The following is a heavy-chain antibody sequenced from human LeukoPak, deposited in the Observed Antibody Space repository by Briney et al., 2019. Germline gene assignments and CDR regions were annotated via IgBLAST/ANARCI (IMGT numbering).Heavy chain of an antibody. CDR1: GFTFSGYV. D-gene: IGHD3-10*01. V-gene: IGHV3-21*01. CDR3: ARGPQFSGQGWFDP. Sequence: PGGSLRLSCAASGFTFSGYVMTWVRQAPGKGLECVSSITFSSSHIYYADPVKGRFTISRDNTKDSLYLQMNSLRAEDTAIYYCARGPQFSGQGWFDPWGQGTLVTVSS. J-gene: IGHJ5*02. CDR2: ITFSSSHI.